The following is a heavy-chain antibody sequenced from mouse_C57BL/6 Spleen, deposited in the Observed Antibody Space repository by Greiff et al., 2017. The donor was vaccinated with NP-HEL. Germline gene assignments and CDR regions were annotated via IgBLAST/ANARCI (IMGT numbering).Heavy chain of an antibody. CDR2: IYPGDGDT. CDR1: GYAFSSSW. J-gene: IGHJ4*01. V-gene: IGHV1-82*01. Sequence: VQLQQSGPELVKPGASVKISCKASGYAFSSSWMNWVKQRPGKGLEWIGRIYPGDGDTTYNGKFKGKATLTADKSSSTDYMPLSRLREEDSAVYVGARTSTTVVARAMDYWGKGTAVTVSS. CDR3: ARTSTTVVARAMDY. D-gene: IGHD1-1*01.